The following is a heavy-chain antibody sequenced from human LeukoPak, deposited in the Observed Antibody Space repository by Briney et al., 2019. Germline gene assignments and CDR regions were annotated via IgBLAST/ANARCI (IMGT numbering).Heavy chain of an antibody. CDR2: IYYSGST. J-gene: IGHJ6*03. D-gene: IGHD6-13*01. CDR1: GGSISSYY. CDR3: ARTPSAGQYYYYYYYMGV. V-gene: IGHV4-59*01. Sequence: SSETLSLTCTVSGGSISSYYWSWIRQPPGKGLEWIGYIYYSGSTNYNPSLRSRVTISVDTSKNQFSLKLSSVTAADTAVYYCARTPSAGQYYYYYYYMGVWGKGTTVTVSS.